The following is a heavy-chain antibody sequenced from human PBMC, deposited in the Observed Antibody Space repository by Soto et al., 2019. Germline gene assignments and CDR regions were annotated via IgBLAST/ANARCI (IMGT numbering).Heavy chain of an antibody. CDR2: IYYSGST. J-gene: IGHJ4*02. CDR3: ARGVNWNYDY. V-gene: IGHV4-31*03. Sequence: QVQLQESGPGLVKPSQTLSLTCSVSGGSISSGGYYWSWIRQHPGKDLEWIGYIYYSGSTHYNPSIKSRVTISIDTSKNQFSLKLSSVTAADTAVYYCARGVNWNYDYWGQGTLVTVSS. CDR1: GGSISSGGYY. D-gene: IGHD1-7*01.